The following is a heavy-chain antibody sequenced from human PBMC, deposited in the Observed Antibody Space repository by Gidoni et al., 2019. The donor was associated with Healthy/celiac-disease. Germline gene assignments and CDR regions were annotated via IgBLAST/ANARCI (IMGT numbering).Heavy chain of an antibody. J-gene: IGHJ6*02. Sequence: QVQLGEAGGGGVQPGRSLRLSCASSGFTFSSYGMHWVRQAPGKGLEWVAVISYDGSNKYYADSVKGRFTISRDNSKNTLYLQMNSLRAEDTAVYYCAKNTGTYVYGMDVWGQGTTVTVSS. CDR3: AKNTGTYVYGMDV. CDR2: ISYDGSNK. V-gene: IGHV3-30*18. CDR1: GFTFSSYG. D-gene: IGHD1-7*01.